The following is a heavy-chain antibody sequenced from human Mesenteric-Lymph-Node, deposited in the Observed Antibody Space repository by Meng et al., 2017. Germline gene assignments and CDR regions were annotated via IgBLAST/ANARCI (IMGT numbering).Heavy chain of an antibody. V-gene: IGHV4-31*03. D-gene: IGHD3-22*01. CDR2: IYYSGST. J-gene: IGHJ2*01. Sequence: QGRRTEAGPVLVKPSQTLSLTCTVSGGSISSGGYYWSWIRQHPGKGLEWIGYIYYSGSTYYNPSLKSRVTISVDTSKNQFSLKLSSVTAADTAVYYCARDGGFDYYDSSGNWYFDLWGRGTLVTVSS. CDR3: ARDGGFDYYDSSGNWYFDL. CDR1: GGSISSGGYY.